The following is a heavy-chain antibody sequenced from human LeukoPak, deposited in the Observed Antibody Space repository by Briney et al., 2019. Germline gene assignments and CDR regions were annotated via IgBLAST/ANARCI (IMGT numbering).Heavy chain of an antibody. CDR3: ARLYGGSWGYFDY. D-gene: IGHD6-13*01. V-gene: IGHV4-59*01. CDR1: GGSISGYY. J-gene: IGHJ4*02. CDR2: IYYSGTT. Sequence: SETLSLTCTVSGGSISGYYWSWIRQPPGKGLEWIGYIYYSGTTKYNPSFNSRVTISVDTSKNQFSLTLSSVAAADAAVYYCARLYGGSWGYFDYWGQGTLVTVSS.